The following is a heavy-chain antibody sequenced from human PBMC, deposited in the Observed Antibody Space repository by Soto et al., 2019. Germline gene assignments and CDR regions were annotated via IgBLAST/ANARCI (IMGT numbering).Heavy chain of an antibody. V-gene: IGHV3-23*01. D-gene: IGHD4-17*01. CDR1: GFTFSSYA. J-gene: IGHJ3*02. Sequence: EVQLLESGGGLVQPGGSLRLSCAASGFTFSSYAMSWVRQAPGKGLEWVPAISGSGGSTYYADSVKGRFTISRDNSKNTLYLQMNSLRAEDTAVYYCAKDRIPYGDYMGAFDIWGQGTMVTVSS. CDR2: ISGSGGST. CDR3: AKDRIPYGDYMGAFDI.